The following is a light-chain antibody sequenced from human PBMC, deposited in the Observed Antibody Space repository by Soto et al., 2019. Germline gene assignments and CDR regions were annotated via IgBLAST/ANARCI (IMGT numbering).Light chain of an antibody. V-gene: IGKV1-33*01. CDR3: QQFNSLPLT. CDR1: QDINNF. Sequence: DIQMTQSPSSLSASVGDRVTITCQASQDINNFLNWYQQKPGPAPRLLIYDASKLEVGVPSTFSGLGSRTHCSITFSSLQPEDFATYYCQQFNSLPLTFGGGTRVEIK. CDR2: DAS. J-gene: IGKJ4*01.